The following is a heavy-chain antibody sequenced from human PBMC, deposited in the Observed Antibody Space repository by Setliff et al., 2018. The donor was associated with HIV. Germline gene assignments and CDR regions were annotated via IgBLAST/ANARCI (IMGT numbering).Heavy chain of an antibody. CDR2: MYHTGST. J-gene: IGHJ4*02. V-gene: IGHV4-38-2*01. D-gene: IGHD5-12*01. CDR3: ARQPLYNDYDWRSYYFDY. CDR1: GYSISSGCY. Sequence: SETLSLTCAVSGYSISSGCYWGWIRQPPGKGLEWIGSMYHTGSTYYSPSLNSRFTISVDTSKNQFSLKLRSVTAADTAEYYCARQPLYNDYDWRSYYFDYWGQGSLVTVSS.